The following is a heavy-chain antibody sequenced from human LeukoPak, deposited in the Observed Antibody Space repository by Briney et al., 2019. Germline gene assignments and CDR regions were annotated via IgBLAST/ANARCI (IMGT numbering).Heavy chain of an antibody. CDR3: ARTRSSGCLTFDY. Sequence: GGFLRLSCAASGFTFSSYSMNWVRQAPGKGLEWVSYITNSGNSKSYADSVKGRFTISRDNTKNSLYLQMNGLRAEDTAVYYCARTRSSGCLTFDYWGQGILVTVSS. CDR1: GFTFSSYS. V-gene: IGHV3-48*01. D-gene: IGHD3-22*01. J-gene: IGHJ4*02. CDR2: ITNSGNSK.